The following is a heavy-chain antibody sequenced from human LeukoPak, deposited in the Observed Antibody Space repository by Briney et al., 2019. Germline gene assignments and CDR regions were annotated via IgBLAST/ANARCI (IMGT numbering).Heavy chain of an antibody. CDR1: GGSFSGYY. CDR3: ARGKYYFDY. Sequence: PSETLSVTCAVYGGSFSGYYWSWIRQPQGKGLEWIGEINHSGSTNYNPSLKSRVTISVDTSKNQFSLKLSSVTAADTAVYYCARGKYYFDYWGQGTLVTVSS. CDR2: INHSGST. V-gene: IGHV4-34*01. J-gene: IGHJ4*02.